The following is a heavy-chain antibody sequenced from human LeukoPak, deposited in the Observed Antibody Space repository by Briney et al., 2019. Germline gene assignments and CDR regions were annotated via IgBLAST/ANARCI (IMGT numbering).Heavy chain of an antibody. V-gene: IGHV4-4*07. CDR3: ARDYCSSTSCYPYYFDY. CDR1: GGSICSYY. CDR2: IYTSGST. D-gene: IGHD2-2*01. J-gene: IGHJ4*02. Sequence: VKPSETLSLTCTVSGGSICSYYWSWIRQPAGKGLEWIGRIYTSGSTNYNPSLKSRVTMSVDTSKNQFSLKLSSVTAADTAVYYCARDYCSSTSCYPYYFDYWGQGTLVTVSS.